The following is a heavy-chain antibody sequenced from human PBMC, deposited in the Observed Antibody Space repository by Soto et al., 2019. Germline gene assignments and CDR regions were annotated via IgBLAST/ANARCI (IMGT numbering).Heavy chain of an antibody. CDR1: GFTFSTYA. CDR3: AKGGGLVRRYFDS. V-gene: IGHV3-23*01. CDR2: ISASSGST. J-gene: IGHJ4*02. D-gene: IGHD3-10*01. Sequence: EVQLLESGGGLVQPGGSLRLSCAASGFTFSTYAMTWVRQAPGKGLEWVSGISASSGSTYYVESVKGRFTISRDNSKSTLYLQIDSLRAEDTALYYCAKGGGLVRRYFDSWGQGTLVTVSS.